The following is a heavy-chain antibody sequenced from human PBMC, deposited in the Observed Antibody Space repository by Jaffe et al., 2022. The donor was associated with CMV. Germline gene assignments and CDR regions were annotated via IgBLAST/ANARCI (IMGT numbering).Heavy chain of an antibody. CDR3: ARGTNYTIFGSVEYFQH. V-gene: IGHV1-46*01. CDR1: GYTFTSYY. J-gene: IGHJ1*01. D-gene: IGHD3-3*01. Sequence: QVQLVQSGAEVKKPGASVKVSCKASGYTFTSYYMHWVRQAPGQGLEWMGIINPSGGSTSYAQKFQGRVTMTRDTSTSTVYMELSSLRSEDTAVYYCARGTNYTIFGSVEYFQHWGQGTLVTVSS. CDR2: INPSGGST.